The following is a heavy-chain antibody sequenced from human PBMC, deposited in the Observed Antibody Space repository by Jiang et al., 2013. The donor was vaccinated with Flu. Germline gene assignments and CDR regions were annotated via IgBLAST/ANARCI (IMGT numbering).Heavy chain of an antibody. V-gene: IGHV3-30*02. D-gene: IGHD3-16*01. CDR3: ATLRGSTYDTYLMDV. CDR1: GFSFSYYA. CDR2: IWHDGSNR. J-gene: IGHJ4*02. Sequence: VQLLESGGGVVQPGESLRLSCAASGFSFSYYAMYWVRQAPGKGLEWVASIWHDGSNRYYGDSVQGRFTVSRENSKDILYLQMNSLTGEDTAVYFCATLRGSTYDTYLMDVWGQGTLVTVSS.